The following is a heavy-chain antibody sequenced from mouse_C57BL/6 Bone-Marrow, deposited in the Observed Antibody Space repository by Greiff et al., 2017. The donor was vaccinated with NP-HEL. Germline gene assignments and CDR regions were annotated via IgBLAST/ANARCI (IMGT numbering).Heavy chain of an antibody. CDR2: IDPENGDT. CDR1: GFNIKDDY. V-gene: IGHV14-4*01. CDR3: TTTVVPHYYAMDY. J-gene: IGHJ4*01. Sequence: VQLQQSGAELVRPGASVKLSCTASGFNIKDDYMHWVKQRPEQGLEWIGWIDPENGDTEYASKFQGKATITADTSSNTAYLQLSSLTSEDTAVYYCTTTVVPHYYAMDYWGQGTSVTVSS. D-gene: IGHD1-1*01.